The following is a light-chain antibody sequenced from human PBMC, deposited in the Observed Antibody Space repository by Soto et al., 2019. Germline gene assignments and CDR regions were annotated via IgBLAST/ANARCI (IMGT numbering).Light chain of an antibody. Sequence: EIVLTQSPGTLSLSPGERATLSCRASQSVSSSYLAWYQQKPGQAPRLLIYGASSRATGIPDRFSGSGSGTDFTRTSSRLEPEDFAVYYCQQYGSSPTFGQGTRLEIK. J-gene: IGKJ5*01. V-gene: IGKV3-20*01. CDR2: GAS. CDR1: QSVSSSY. CDR3: QQYGSSPT.